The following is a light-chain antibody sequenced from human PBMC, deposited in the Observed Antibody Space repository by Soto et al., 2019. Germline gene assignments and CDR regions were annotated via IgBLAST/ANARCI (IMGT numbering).Light chain of an antibody. CDR3: QQYGSSPPWT. Sequence: EIVLTQSPGTLSLSPGERATLSCRASQSVSSSYLAWYQQKPGQAPRLLIYGASSRDNGIPDRFSGSGSGTDFTLTISRLEPEDFAVYYCQQYGSSPPWTFGQGTKVEIK. CDR2: GAS. CDR1: QSVSSSY. J-gene: IGKJ1*01. V-gene: IGKV3-20*01.